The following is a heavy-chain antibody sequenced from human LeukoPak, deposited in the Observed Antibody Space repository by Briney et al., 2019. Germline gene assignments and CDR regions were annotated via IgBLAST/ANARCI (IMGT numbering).Heavy chain of an antibody. Sequence: ASVKVSCKASGYTFTNFYMNWVRQAPGQGLEWMGWISAYTGNTNYAQKLQGRVTMTTDTSTNTAYMNLRSLRSDDTAVYYCARDPNYYDSSGLFDYWGQGTLVTVSS. V-gene: IGHV1-18*04. CDR3: ARDPNYYDSSGLFDY. CDR1: GYTFTNFY. CDR2: ISAYTGNT. J-gene: IGHJ4*02. D-gene: IGHD3-22*01.